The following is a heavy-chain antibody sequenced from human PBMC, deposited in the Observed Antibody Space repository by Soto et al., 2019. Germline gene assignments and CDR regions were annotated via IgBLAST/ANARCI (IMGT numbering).Heavy chain of an antibody. CDR2: IYYSGST. D-gene: IGHD3-16*01. CDR3: ARHERGGVGLFDI. J-gene: IGHJ3*02. Sequence: NPSETLSLTCTVSGGSISSYYWSWIRQPPGKGLEWIGYIYYSGSTNYNPSLKSRVTISVDTSKNQFSLKLSSVTAADTAVYYCARHERGGVGLFDIWGQGTMVTVSS. CDR1: GGSISSYY. V-gene: IGHV4-59*08.